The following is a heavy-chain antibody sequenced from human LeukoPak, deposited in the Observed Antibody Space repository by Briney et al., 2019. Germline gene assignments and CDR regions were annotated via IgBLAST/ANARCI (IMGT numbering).Heavy chain of an antibody. V-gene: IGHV4-39*01. CDR1: GGSISSSSYY. Sequence: PSETLSLTCTVSGGSISSSSYYWGWIRQPPGKGLEWIGSIYYSGSTYYNPSLKSRVTISVDTSNSQFSLKLSSVTAADTAVYYCARHDCSSTTCGLLRFDPWGQGTPVTVSS. J-gene: IGHJ5*02. D-gene: IGHD2-2*01. CDR2: IYYSGST. CDR3: ARHDCSSTTCGLLRFDP.